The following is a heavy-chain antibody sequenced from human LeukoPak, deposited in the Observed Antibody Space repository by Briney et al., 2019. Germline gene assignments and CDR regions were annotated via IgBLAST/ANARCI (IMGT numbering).Heavy chain of an antibody. J-gene: IGHJ3*02. V-gene: IGHV1-2*04. CDR1: GYTFTGYY. D-gene: IGHD6-19*01. Sequence: ASVKVSCKASGYTFTGYYMHWVRQAPGQGLEWMGWINPNSGGTNYAQKFQGWVTMTRDTSISTAYMELSRLRSDDTAVYYCATYSSGWYDAFDIWGQGTMVTVSS. CDR2: INPNSGGT. CDR3: ATYSSGWYDAFDI.